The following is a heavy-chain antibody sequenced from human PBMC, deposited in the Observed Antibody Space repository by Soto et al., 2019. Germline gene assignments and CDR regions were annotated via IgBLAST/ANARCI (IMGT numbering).Heavy chain of an antibody. CDR2: INHSGST. CDR3: ASYLTTLGYN. Sequence: SETLSLTCAVYGGSFSGYYWSWIRQPPGKGLEWIGEINHSGSTNYNPSLKSRVTISVDTSKNQFSLKLSSVTAADTAVYYCASYLTTLGYNWGQGTLVTVSS. V-gene: IGHV4-34*01. D-gene: IGHD2-2*02. J-gene: IGHJ4*02. CDR1: GGSFSGYY.